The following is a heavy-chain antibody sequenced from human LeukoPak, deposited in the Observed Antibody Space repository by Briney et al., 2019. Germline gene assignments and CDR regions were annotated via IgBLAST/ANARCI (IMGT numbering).Heavy chain of an antibody. J-gene: IGHJ4*02. V-gene: IGHV1-46*01. Sequence: ASVKVSCKASEYGFTNYYIHWARQAPGQGLEWMGAIQFSGGTTTYAQKFQGRVTMTRDTSTNTVYMELNSLRFDDTAVYYCAREGTTTVTKNFDYWGQGTLVTVSS. CDR3: AREGTTTVTKNFDY. CDR1: EYGFTNYY. D-gene: IGHD4-17*01. CDR2: IQFSGGTT.